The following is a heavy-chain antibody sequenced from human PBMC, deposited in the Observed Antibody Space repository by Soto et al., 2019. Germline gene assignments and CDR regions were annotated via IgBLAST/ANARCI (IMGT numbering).Heavy chain of an antibody. CDR3: AKEYDSGGYYTGY. Sequence: EVQLVESEGGLVQPGGSLRLSCAASGFTFSSYAMSWVSQAPGKGLEWVSTISGSGAGTYYAGSVKGRFTISRDNSKNTLCLQMNSLRAEDTALYYCAKEYDSGGYYTGYWGQGTLVTVSS. CDR2: ISGSGAGT. V-gene: IGHV3-23*04. CDR1: GFTFSSYA. J-gene: IGHJ4*02. D-gene: IGHD3-10*01.